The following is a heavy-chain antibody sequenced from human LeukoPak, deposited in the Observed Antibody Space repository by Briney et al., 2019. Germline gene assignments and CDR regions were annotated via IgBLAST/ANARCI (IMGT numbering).Heavy chain of an antibody. CDR2: IYPDDSDT. Sequence: GESLKISCQGSGNSFTTYWIGWVRQMPGKGLEWMGIIYPDDSDTRYSPSFQGQVTISADKSISTAYLQWSSLKTSDTAMYYCARRMTGTTRAFDYWGQGTLVTVSS. J-gene: IGHJ4*02. CDR1: GNSFTTYW. V-gene: IGHV5-51*01. D-gene: IGHD1-1*01. CDR3: ARRMTGTTRAFDY.